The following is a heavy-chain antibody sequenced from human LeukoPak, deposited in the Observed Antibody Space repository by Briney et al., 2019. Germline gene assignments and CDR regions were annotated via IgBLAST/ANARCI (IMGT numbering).Heavy chain of an antibody. D-gene: IGHD2-21*01. J-gene: IGHJ6*02. CDR1: GGSFSGYY. CDR3: ASVACGMDV. CDR2: INHSGST. V-gene: IGHV4-34*01. Sequence: SETLSLTCAVYGGSFSGYYWSWIRQPPGKGLEWIGEINHSGSTNYNPSLKSRVTISVDTSKNQFSLELSSVTAADTAVYYCASVACGMDVWGQGTTVTVSS.